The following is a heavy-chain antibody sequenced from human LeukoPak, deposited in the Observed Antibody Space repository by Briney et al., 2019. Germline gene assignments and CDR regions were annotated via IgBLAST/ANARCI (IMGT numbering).Heavy chain of an antibody. V-gene: IGHV1-46*01. CDR3: ARDMSPAPIDY. Sequence: GASVKVSCKASGYTFTSYYMHWVRQAPGQGLEWMGIINPSGGSTSYAQKFQGRVTMTRDMSTSTVYMELSSLRSEDTAVYYCARDMSPAPIDYWGQGTLVTVSS. CDR1: GYTFTSYY. CDR2: INPSGGST. J-gene: IGHJ4*02. D-gene: IGHD3-10*02.